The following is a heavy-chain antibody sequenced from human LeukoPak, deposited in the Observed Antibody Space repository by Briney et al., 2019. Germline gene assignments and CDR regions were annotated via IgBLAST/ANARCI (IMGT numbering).Heavy chain of an antibody. V-gene: IGHV4-39*07. CDR3: ARAYPGYSSSWRFPAYYFDY. CDR1: GGSISSSSYY. J-gene: IGHJ4*02. D-gene: IGHD6-13*01. Sequence: PSETLSLTCTVSGGSISSSSYYWGWIRQPPGKGLEWIGSIYYSGSTYYNPSLKSRVTISVDTSKNQFSLKLSSVTAADTAVYYCARAYPGYSSSWRFPAYYFDYWGQGTLVTVSS. CDR2: IYYSGST.